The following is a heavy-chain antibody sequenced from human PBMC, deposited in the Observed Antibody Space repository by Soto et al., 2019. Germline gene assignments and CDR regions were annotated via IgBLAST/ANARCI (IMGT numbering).Heavy chain of an antibody. J-gene: IGHJ4*02. Sequence: GASVKVSRKTSGYTITIYGISWVRQTPRQGLEGMGWISAYNGNTNYAQKLQGRVTMTTDTSTSTAYMELRSLGSDDTAVYSGARGIVATGHFDYWGQGTLVTVFS. CDR1: GYTITIYG. CDR3: ARGIVATGHFDY. D-gene: IGHD5-12*01. V-gene: IGHV1-18*01. CDR2: ISAYNGNT.